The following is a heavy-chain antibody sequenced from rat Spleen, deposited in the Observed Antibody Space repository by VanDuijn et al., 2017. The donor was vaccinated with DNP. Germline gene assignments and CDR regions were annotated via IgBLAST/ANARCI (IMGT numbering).Heavy chain of an antibody. D-gene: IGHD1-6*01. Sequence: EVQLVESGGGLVQPGRSLKLSCASSGFTFSDYNMAWVRQAPKKGLEWVATILYDGSRAYYRDSVKGRFTVSRDDAKSTLYLQMDSLRSEDTATYYCTRQIKELWDYWGQGVMVTVSS. CDR2: ILYDGSRA. CDR1: GFTFSDYN. V-gene: IGHV5S10*01. J-gene: IGHJ2*01. CDR3: TRQIKELWDY.